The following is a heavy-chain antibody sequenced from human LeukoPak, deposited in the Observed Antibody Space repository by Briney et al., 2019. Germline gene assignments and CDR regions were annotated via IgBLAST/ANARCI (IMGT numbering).Heavy chain of an antibody. Sequence: GASVKVSCKASGYTFTDYGFTWVRQAPGQGLEWMGWISAYNGNTDYAQKLQGRVTMTTDTSTNTAYMELRSLRSDDTAVYYCARKNDIWSGSSLYYYMDVWGKGTTVTVSS. J-gene: IGHJ6*03. CDR1: GYTFTDYG. D-gene: IGHD3-3*01. V-gene: IGHV1-18*01. CDR2: ISAYNGNT. CDR3: ARKNDIWSGSSLYYYMDV.